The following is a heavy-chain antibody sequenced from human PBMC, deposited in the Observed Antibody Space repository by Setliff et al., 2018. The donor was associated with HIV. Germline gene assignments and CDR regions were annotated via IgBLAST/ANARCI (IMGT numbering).Heavy chain of an antibody. CDR1: GGIFTTSS. D-gene: IGHD2-21*02. CDR3: ARGVRVTVVQRASSLDF. Sequence: ASVMVSCKSSGGIFTTSSINWMRQVPGQGLEWMGGFNPIFTSPDYAQKFQDRITMTADESTSTAYMELRSLTSENTAVYFCARGVRVTVVQRASSLDFWGQGTLVTVSS. J-gene: IGHJ4*02. V-gene: IGHV1-69*13. CDR2: FNPIFTSP.